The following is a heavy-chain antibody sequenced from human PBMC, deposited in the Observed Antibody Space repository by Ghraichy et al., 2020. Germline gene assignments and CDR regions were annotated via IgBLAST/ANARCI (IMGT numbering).Heavy chain of an antibody. CDR3: TRFVITIRFDY. Sequence: GESLRLSCTTSGFTFGDYAISWFRQAPGKGLEWVGFIRSKAYGGTPEYAASVKGRFTISGDDSKSIAYLHMNSLRTEDTAVYYCTRFVITIRFDYWGQGTLVTVSS. CDR2: IRSKAYGGTP. CDR1: GFTFGDYA. D-gene: IGHD3-3*01. J-gene: IGHJ4*02. V-gene: IGHV3-49*03.